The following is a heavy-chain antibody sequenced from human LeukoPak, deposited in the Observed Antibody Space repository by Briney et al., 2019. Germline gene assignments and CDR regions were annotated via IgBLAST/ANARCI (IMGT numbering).Heavy chain of an antibody. CDR2: ISNGGSNK. D-gene: IGHD2-21*02. Sequence: PGGSLRLSCAASGFTFTTYALHWVRQAPGKGLDCVAVISNGGSNKYYADSVKGRFTISRDNSKNTLYLQMNSLRAEDTAVYYCARGYGGDYCFDYWGQGAPVTVSS. CDR1: GFTFTTYA. CDR3: ARGYGGDYCFDY. J-gene: IGHJ4*02. V-gene: IGHV3-30-3*01.